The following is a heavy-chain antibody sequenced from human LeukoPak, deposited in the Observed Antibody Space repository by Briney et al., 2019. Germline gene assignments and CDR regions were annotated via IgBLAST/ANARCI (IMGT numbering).Heavy chain of an antibody. D-gene: IGHD2-15*01. CDR2: INSDGSST. CDR3: ARESDTRYYYYGMDV. CDR1: GFTFSSYW. Sequence: PGRSLRLSCAASGFTFSSYWMRWVRQAPGKGLVWVSRINSDGSSTSYADSVKGRFTISRDNARNTLYLQMNSLRAEDTAVYYFARESDTRYYYYGMDVWGQGTTVTVSS. V-gene: IGHV3-74*01. J-gene: IGHJ6*02.